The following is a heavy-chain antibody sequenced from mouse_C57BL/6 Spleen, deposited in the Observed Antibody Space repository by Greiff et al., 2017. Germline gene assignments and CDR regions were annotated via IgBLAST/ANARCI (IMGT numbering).Heavy chain of an antibody. D-gene: IGHD1-1*01. CDR2: ISSGGSYT. J-gene: IGHJ4*01. CDR1: GFTFSSYG. V-gene: IGHV5-6*02. CDR3: ARRGYYGSSYDYYAMDY. Sequence: EVKLQESGGDLVKPGGSLKLSCAASGFTFSSYGMSWVRQTPDKRLEWVATISSGGSYTYYPDSVKGRFTISRDNAKNTLYLQMSSLKSEDTAMYYCARRGYYGSSYDYYAMDYWGQGTSVTVSS.